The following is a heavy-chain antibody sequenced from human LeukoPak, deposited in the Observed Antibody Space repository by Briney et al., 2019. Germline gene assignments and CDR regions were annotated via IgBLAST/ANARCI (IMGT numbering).Heavy chain of an antibody. J-gene: IGHJ4*02. Sequence: SETLSLTCTVSGGSISSYYWSWIRQPAGKGLEWIGRIYTSGSTNYNPSLKSRVTMSVDTSKNQFSLKLSSVTAADTAVYYCAREDDYYGSGSYDYWGQGTLVTVSS. CDR2: IYTSGST. CDR1: GGSISSYY. CDR3: AREDDYYGSGSYDY. D-gene: IGHD3-10*01. V-gene: IGHV4-4*07.